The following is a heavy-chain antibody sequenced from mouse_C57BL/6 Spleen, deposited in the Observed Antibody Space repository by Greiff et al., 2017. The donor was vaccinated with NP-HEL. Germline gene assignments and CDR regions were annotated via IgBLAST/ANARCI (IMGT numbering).Heavy chain of an antibody. CDR3: ARRGYYGSSYDAMDY. D-gene: IGHD1-1*01. Sequence: QVQLKQPGAELVMPGASVKLSCKASGYTFTSYWMHWVKQRPGQGLEWIGEIDPSDSYTNYNQKFKGKSTLTVDKSSSTAYMQLSSLTSEDSAVYYCARRGYYGSSYDAMDYWGQGTSVTVSS. J-gene: IGHJ4*01. CDR2: IDPSDSYT. V-gene: IGHV1-69*01. CDR1: GYTFTSYW.